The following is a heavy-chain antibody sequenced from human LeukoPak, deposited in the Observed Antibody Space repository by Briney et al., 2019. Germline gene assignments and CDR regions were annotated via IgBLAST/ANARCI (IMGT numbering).Heavy chain of an antibody. Sequence: SETLSLTCTVFGGSISSSSYYWGWIRQPPGKGLEWIGSIYYSGSTYYNPSLKSRVTILVDTSENQFSLKLSSVTAADTAMYYCARILSDNSGPHIDYWGQGTLVTVSS. V-gene: IGHV4-39*01. J-gene: IGHJ4*02. CDR2: IYYSGST. CDR3: ARILSDNSGPHIDY. CDR1: GGSISSSSYY. D-gene: IGHD3-22*01.